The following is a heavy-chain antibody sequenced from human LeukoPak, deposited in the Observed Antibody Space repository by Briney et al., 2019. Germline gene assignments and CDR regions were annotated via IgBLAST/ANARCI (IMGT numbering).Heavy chain of an antibody. V-gene: IGHV4-34*01. CDR2: INHSGST. J-gene: IGHJ4*02. Sequence: SETLSLTCVVYGGSFSGCYWSWIRQPPGKGLEWIGEINHSGSTNYKSSLKSRVTISVHTSNNQFSLKLSSVTAADTAVYYCARYGGSYRGPEFDYWGQGTLVTVSS. CDR3: ARYGGSYRGPEFDY. D-gene: IGHD1-26*01. CDR1: GGSFSGCY.